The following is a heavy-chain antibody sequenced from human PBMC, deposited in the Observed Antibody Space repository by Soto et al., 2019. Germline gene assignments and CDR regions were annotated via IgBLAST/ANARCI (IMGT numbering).Heavy chain of an antibody. CDR1: GGTFSSYA. CDR2: IIPIFGTA. J-gene: IGHJ5*02. Sequence: QVQLVQSGAEVKKPGSSVKVSCKASGGTFSSYAITWVRQAPGQGLEWMGGIIPIFGTANYAQKFQARVTSTADXSXSXXYIELCSLRSEDPAVYYCARDRGHSSGYYPYWFDPWGQGTLVTVSS. D-gene: IGHD3-22*01. V-gene: IGHV1-69*12. CDR3: ARDRGHSSGYYPYWFDP.